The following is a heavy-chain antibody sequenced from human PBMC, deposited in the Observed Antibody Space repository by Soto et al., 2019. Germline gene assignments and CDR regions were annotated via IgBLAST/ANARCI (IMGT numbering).Heavy chain of an antibody. D-gene: IGHD1-26*01. CDR3: GRSVVGATGEILYNAMDV. V-gene: IGHV1-3*01. Sequence: QVQLVQSGAEVKKPGASVKVSCKASGYTFTTYALHWVRQAPGQRPEWMGWINPASGHTKYSKKFQDRVTITRDTSAGQGYMELRRLRFEDTAVYYLGRSVVGATGEILYNAMDVWGQGTTVTVSS. CDR2: INPASGHT. CDR1: GYTFTTYA. J-gene: IGHJ6*02.